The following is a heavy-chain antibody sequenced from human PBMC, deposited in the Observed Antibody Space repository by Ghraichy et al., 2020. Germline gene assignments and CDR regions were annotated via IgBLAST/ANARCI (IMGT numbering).Heavy chain of an antibody. CDR2: INAYNGNT. D-gene: IGHD1-26*01. J-gene: IGHJ3*02. V-gene: IGHV1-18*01. Sequence: ASVKVSCKASGYTFTSYGISWVRQAPGQGLEWMGWINAYNGNTNYAQKLQGRVTMTTDTSTSTAYMELRSLRSDDTAVYYCARDESGTWRSDAFDIWGQGTMVTISS. CDR3: ARDESGTWRSDAFDI. CDR1: GYTFTSYG.